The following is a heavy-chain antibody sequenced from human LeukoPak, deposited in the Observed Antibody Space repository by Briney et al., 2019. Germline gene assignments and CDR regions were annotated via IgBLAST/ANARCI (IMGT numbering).Heavy chain of an antibody. D-gene: IGHD6-6*01. CDR2: ISYDGSNK. CDR3: ASVRSTLDAFDI. V-gene: IGHV3-30-3*01. J-gene: IGHJ3*02. Sequence: GGSLRLSCAASGFTFSSYPMHWVRQAPGKGLEWVAVISYDGSNKYYADSVKGRFTISRDNSKNTLYLQMNSLRAEDTAVYYCASVRSTLDAFDIWGQGTMVTVSS. CDR1: GFTFSSYP.